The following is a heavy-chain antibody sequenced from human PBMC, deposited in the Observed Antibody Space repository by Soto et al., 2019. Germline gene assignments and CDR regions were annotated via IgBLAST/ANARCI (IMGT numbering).Heavy chain of an antibody. Sequence: EVQLVESGGGLVQPGGSLRLSCAASGFTSSNYWMSWVRQAPGKGLEWVAHIKEDGSEEYYVVSVRGRFTTSRDHAKNALYLQMNRLRAEETDVYYCASAVYASYFDYWGQGTLVTVSS. CDR1: GFTSSNYW. CDR2: IKEDGSEE. D-gene: IGHD2-8*01. J-gene: IGHJ4*02. CDR3: ASAVYASYFDY. V-gene: IGHV3-7*01.